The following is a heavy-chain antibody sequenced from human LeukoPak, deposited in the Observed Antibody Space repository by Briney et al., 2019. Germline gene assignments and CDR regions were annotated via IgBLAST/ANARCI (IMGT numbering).Heavy chain of an antibody. Sequence: SETLPLTCSVSGGSISGYYWSWIRQPPGKGLEWIGYTFYSGSTNYNPSLKSRVTISVDTSKNQFSLKLTSVTAADTAVYYCASERRGYYSFFDYWGQGTLVTVSS. CDR3: ASERRGYYSFFDY. CDR2: TFYSGST. V-gene: IGHV4-59*01. D-gene: IGHD3-3*01. J-gene: IGHJ4*02. CDR1: GGSISGYY.